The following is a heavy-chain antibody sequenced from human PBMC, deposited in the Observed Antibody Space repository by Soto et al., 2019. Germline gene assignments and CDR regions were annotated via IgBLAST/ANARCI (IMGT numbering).Heavy chain of an antibody. Sequence: SVKVSCKASGGTFSSYAISWVRQAPGQGLEWMGGIIPIFGTANYAQKFQGRVTITADESTSTAYMELSSLRSEDTAVYYCARAILRDILTGYYYYYGMDVWGQGTTVTVSS. CDR2: IIPIFGTA. D-gene: IGHD3-9*01. CDR3: ARAILRDILTGYYYYYGMDV. V-gene: IGHV1-69*13. J-gene: IGHJ6*02. CDR1: GGTFSSYA.